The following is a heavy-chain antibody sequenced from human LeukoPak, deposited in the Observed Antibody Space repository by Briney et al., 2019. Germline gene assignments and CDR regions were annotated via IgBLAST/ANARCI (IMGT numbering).Heavy chain of an antibody. CDR1: GFTFSSYA. D-gene: IGHD6-13*01. V-gene: IGHV1-69*06. J-gene: IGHJ3*02. Sequence: GGSLRLSCAASGFTFSSYAISWVRQAPGQGLEWMGGIIPIFGTANYAQKFQGRVTITADKSTSTAYMELSSLRSEDTAVYYCASSSIAAAGTLGGAFDIWGQGTMVTVSS. CDR3: ASSSIAAAGTLGGAFDI. CDR2: IIPIFGTA.